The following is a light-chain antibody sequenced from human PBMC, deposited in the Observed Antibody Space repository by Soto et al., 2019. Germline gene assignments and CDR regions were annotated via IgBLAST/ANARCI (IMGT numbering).Light chain of an antibody. CDR1: SSDIGAYDY. V-gene: IGLV2-14*01. CDR3: SSYAGSNNFV. CDR2: EVN. J-gene: IGLJ1*01. Sequence: QSALTQPASLSGSPGQSITISCTGTSSDIGAYDYVSWFQQHPGKAPKLMISEVNNRPSGVSNRFSGSKSGNTASLTVSGLQAEDEADYYCSSYAGSNNFVFGTGTKRTVL.